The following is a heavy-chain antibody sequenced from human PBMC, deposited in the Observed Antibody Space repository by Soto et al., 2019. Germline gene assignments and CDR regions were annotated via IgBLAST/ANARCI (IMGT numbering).Heavy chain of an antibody. Sequence: EVQLVESGGGLVKPGGSLRLSCAASGFTFSSYSMNWVRQAPGKGLEWVSSISSSSSYIYYADSVKGRFTISRDNAKNSLYLQMNSLRAEDTAVYYCARDRYSSTPRGYYYYGMDVWGQGTTVTVSS. J-gene: IGHJ6*02. CDR2: ISSSSSYI. V-gene: IGHV3-21*01. CDR3: ARDRYSSTPRGYYYYGMDV. D-gene: IGHD6-13*01. CDR1: GFTFSSYS.